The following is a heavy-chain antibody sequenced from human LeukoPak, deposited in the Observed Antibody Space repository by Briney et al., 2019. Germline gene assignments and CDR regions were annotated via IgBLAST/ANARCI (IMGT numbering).Heavy chain of an antibody. CDR3: ARGGSSGYYSTSFDD. J-gene: IGHJ4*02. CDR2: ISAYNGKT. D-gene: IGHD3-22*01. CDR1: GYTFTRYG. V-gene: IGHV1-18*01. Sequence: PSVKLSCKASGYTFTRYGISWVRQAPGPGLEWIGRISAYNGKTNYAQKIQGRVTMTTDTSTSTAYMELRSLRSYDTAVYYCARGGSSGYYSTSFDDWGQGTLVTVSS.